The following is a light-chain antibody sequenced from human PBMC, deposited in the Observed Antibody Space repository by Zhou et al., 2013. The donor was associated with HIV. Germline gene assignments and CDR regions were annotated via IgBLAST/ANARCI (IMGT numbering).Light chain of an antibody. CDR1: QSVDTY. CDR3: QQYNRWPPLT. Sequence: EVLMTQSPVTLSVSPGGRATLSCRASQSVDTYLAWYQQRPGQPPRLLIYDASTRATGVPVRFSGSGSGTEFTLTIAGLQSEDVAVYYCQQYNRWPPLTFGGGTQLEIK. V-gene: IGKV3-15*01. J-gene: IGKJ4*01. CDR2: DAS.